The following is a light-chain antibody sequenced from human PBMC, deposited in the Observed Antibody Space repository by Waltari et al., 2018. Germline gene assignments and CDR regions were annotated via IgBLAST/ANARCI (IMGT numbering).Light chain of an antibody. CDR3: QSYDSSLSGSV. J-gene: IGLJ3*02. CDR2: GNS. CDR1: SPNLGSGSD. V-gene: IGLV1-40*01. Sequence: QSVLTQPPSVSGAPGQRVTISSTGSSPNLGSGSDVHWYQQLPGTAPKLLIYGNSNRPSGVPDRFSGSKSGTSASLAITGLQAEDEADYYCQSYDSSLSGSVFGGGTKLTVL.